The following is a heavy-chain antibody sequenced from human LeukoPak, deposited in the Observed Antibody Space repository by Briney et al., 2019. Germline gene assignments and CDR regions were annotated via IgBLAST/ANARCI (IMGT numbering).Heavy chain of an antibody. D-gene: IGHD3-22*01. J-gene: IGHJ3*01. V-gene: IGHV3-30*02. CDR2: IRYDGSNK. Sequence: PGGSLRLSCAASGFTFSSYGMHWVRQAPGKGLEWVAFIRYDGSNKYYADSVKGRFTISRDNSKNTLYLQMNSLRAEDTAVYYCAKVDRFAVTMIVVVSYWGQGTMVTVPS. CDR1: GFTFSSYG. CDR3: AKVDRFAVTMIVVVSY.